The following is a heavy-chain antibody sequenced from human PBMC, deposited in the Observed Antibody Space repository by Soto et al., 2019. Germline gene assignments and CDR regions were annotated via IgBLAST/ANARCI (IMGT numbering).Heavy chain of an antibody. CDR2: IYYSGST. CDR3: AXXTXXXXSGGSCWRTFDY. V-gene: IGHV4-59*08. Sequence: SETLSLTCTVSGGSISSYYWSWIRQPPGKGLEWIGYIYYSGSTNYNPSLKSRVTISVDTSKNQFSLKLSSVTAADTAVYYCAXXTXXXXSGGSCWRTFDYWGRGTLVTVSS. D-gene: IGHD2-15*01. CDR1: GGSISSYY. J-gene: IGHJ4*02.